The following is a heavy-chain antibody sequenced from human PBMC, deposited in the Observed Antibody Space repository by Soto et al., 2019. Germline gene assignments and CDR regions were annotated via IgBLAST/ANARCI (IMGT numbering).Heavy chain of an antibody. D-gene: IGHD5-18*01. CDR2: VVVGSDNT. Sequence: SVKVSCKTSVFTFSKSSVQWMRQARGQRLEWIGWVVVGSDNTRYAQNFQDRVTITRDMSTSTSYMELNSLRVEDTAVYYCAKVGFPYSYGYLFYYWGQGTLVTVSS. CDR3: AKVGFPYSYGYLFYY. V-gene: IGHV1-58*01. CDR1: VFTFSKSS. J-gene: IGHJ4*02.